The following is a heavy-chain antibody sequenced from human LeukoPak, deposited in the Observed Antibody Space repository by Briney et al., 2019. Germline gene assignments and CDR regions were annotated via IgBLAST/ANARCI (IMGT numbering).Heavy chain of an antibody. CDR3: AKEFRGYAFDY. Sequence: GGSLRLSCAASGFTFDDYTMHWVRQAPGKGLEWVSLISWDGGSTYYADSVKGRFTISRDNSKNSLYLQMNSLRNEDTALYYCAKEFRGYAFDYWGQGTLVTVSS. CDR2: ISWDGGST. J-gene: IGHJ4*02. D-gene: IGHD3-10*01. CDR1: GFTFDDYT. V-gene: IGHV3-43*01.